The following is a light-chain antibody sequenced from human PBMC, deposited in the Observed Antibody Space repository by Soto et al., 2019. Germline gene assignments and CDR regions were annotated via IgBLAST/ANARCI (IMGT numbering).Light chain of an antibody. Sequence: QSVLTQPASVSGSPGQSITISCTGTSSNVGSYKLVSWYQQHPGKAPKLMIFEVNKRPSGVSNRFSGSKSGNTASLTISGLQAEDEADYYCCSYAGSSIYYVFGTGTKLTVL. CDR2: EVN. CDR1: SSNVGSYKL. V-gene: IGLV2-23*02. J-gene: IGLJ1*01. CDR3: CSYAGSSIYYV.